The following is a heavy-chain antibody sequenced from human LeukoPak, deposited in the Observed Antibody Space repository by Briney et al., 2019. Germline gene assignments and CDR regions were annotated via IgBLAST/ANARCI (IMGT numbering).Heavy chain of an antibody. D-gene: IGHD2-15*01. CDR1: GFTFSSYA. Sequence: GRSLRLSCAASGFTFSSYAMSWVRQAPGKGLEWVSGISGSGGSTYYADSVKGRFIISRDNSKNTLYLQMDSLRAEDTAVYYCHCSGGNCSKPWGQGTLVTVSS. V-gene: IGHV3-23*01. CDR2: ISGSGGST. J-gene: IGHJ5*02. CDR3: HCSGGNCSKP.